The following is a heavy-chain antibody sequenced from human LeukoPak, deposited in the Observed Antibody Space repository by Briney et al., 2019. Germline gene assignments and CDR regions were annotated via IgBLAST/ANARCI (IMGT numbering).Heavy chain of an antibody. CDR2: INHSGST. D-gene: IGHD3-3*01. CDR1: GGSFSGYY. J-gene: IGHJ4*02. V-gene: IGHV4-34*01. CDR3: ARGRGVTIFGVVMKPFDY. Sequence: SETLSLTCVVYGGSFSGYYWSWIRQPPGKGLEWIGEINHSGSTNYSPSLKSRVTISVDTSKNQFSLKLSSVTAADTAVYYCARGRGVTIFGVVMKPFDYWGQGTLVTVSS.